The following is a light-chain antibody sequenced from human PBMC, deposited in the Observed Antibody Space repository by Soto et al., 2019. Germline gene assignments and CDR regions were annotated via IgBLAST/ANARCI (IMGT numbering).Light chain of an antibody. J-gene: IGLJ2*01. CDR3: AAWDDSLNGHVV. V-gene: IGLV1-44*01. CDR2: SNN. CDR1: SSNIGSNT. Sequence: QLVLTQPPSASGTPGQRVPISCSGSSSNIGSNTVTWYQQLPGTAPKLLVYSNNQRPSGVPDRFSGSKSGTSASLAISGLQSEDEADYYCAAWDDSLNGHVVFGGGTKVTVL.